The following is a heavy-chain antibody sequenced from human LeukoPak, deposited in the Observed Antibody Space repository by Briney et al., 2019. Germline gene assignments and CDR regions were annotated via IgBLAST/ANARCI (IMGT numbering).Heavy chain of an antibody. CDR2: ISYDGSNK. Sequence: GGSLRLSCAASGFPFSSFAMHWVRQAPGKGLEWVAVISYDGSNKYYADSVKGRFTISRDNSMNRLYLQMSSLRPEDTAVYYCVRYRVGSTQFDYWVQGTLVTVSS. J-gene: IGHJ4*02. V-gene: IGHV3-30*04. CDR1: GFPFSSFA. CDR3: VRYRVGSTQFDY. D-gene: IGHD5/OR15-5a*01.